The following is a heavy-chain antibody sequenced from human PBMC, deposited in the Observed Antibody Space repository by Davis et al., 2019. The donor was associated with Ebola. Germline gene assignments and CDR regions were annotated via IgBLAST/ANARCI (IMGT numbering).Heavy chain of an antibody. V-gene: IGHV3-74*01. J-gene: IGHJ4*02. CDR3: ARGVVF. CDR1: GFTFSSYW. D-gene: IGHD2-21*01. Sequence: GESLKISCAASGFTFSSYWMHWVRQAPGKGLVWVSRIKSDGSSTSYADSVKGRFTISRDNAKNTLYLQMNSLRAEDTAVYYCARGVVFWGQGTLVTVSS. CDR2: IKSDGSST.